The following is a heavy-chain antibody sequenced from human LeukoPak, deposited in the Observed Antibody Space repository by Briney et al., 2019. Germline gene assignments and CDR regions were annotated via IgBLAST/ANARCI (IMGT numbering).Heavy chain of an antibody. Sequence: GGSLRLSCAASGFTFSSYAMSWVRQAPGKGLEWVSAISGSGGSTYYADSVEGRFTISRDNSKNTLYLQMNSLRAEDTAVYYCAKDPSRYYDSSGYYVPVDYWGQGTLVTVSS. D-gene: IGHD3-22*01. CDR2: ISGSGGST. J-gene: IGHJ4*02. CDR1: GFTFSSYA. V-gene: IGHV3-23*01. CDR3: AKDPSRYYDSSGYYVPVDY.